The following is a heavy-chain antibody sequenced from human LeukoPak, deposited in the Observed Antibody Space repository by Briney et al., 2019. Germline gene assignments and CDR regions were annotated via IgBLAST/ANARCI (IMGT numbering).Heavy chain of an antibody. CDR1: AFTFSSYW. CDR2: IKEDGSEK. Sequence: GGSLRLSCAASAFTFSSYWMSWVRQAPGKGLEWVANIKEDGSEKYYVDSVKGRFTISRDNAKNSLYLQMDSLRADDTAVYYCARVRQWLVRGGDWFDPWGQEILVTVSS. D-gene: IGHD6-19*01. V-gene: IGHV3-7*01. J-gene: IGHJ5*02. CDR3: ARVRQWLVRGGDWFDP.